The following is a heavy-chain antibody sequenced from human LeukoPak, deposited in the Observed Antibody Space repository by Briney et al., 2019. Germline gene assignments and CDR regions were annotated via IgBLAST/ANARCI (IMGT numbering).Heavy chain of an antibody. CDR2: IYYSGST. D-gene: IGHD4-17*01. CDR3: AGTTTVTTEAAFDI. J-gene: IGHJ3*02. Sequence: SETLSLTCTVSGGSISSYYWSWIRQPPGKGLEWIGYIYYSGSTNYNPSLKSRVTISVDTSKNQFSLKLSSVTAADTAVYYCAGTTTVTTEAAFDIWGQGTMDTVSS. CDR1: GGSISSYY. V-gene: IGHV4-59*08.